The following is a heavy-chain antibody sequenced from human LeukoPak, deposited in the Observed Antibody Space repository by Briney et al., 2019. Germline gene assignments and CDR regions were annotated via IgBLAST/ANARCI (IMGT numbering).Heavy chain of an antibody. Sequence: ASVKVSCKASGYTFTGYYMHWVRQATGRGLEWMGWMNPNSGNTGYARKFQGRVTMTRNTSISTAYMELSSLRSEDTAVYYCAREVRRGTYDYWGQGTLVTVTP. CDR3: AREVRRGTYDY. D-gene: IGHD3-16*01. V-gene: IGHV1-8*02. CDR1: GYTFTGYY. J-gene: IGHJ4*02. CDR2: MNPNSGNT.